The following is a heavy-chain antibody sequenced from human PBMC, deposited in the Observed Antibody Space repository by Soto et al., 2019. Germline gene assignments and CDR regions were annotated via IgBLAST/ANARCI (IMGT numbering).Heavy chain of an antibody. CDR2: IFYTGSP. Sequence: QVQLQESGPGLVKPSQTLSLTCTVSGGSISSGDYYWTWIRQPPGKGLEWIGFIFYTGSPYYNPSLKSRVAISVDTSKNQFSLNLTSVTAADTAVYFCVVERKGCPAAGAIEIWGQVTMVTVSS. V-gene: IGHV4-30-4*01. CDR3: VVERKGCPAAGAIEI. CDR1: GGSISSGDYY. J-gene: IGHJ3*02. D-gene: IGHD6-25*01.